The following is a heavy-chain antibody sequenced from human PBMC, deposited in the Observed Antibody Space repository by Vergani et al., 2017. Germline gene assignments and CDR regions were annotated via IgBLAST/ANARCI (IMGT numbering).Heavy chain of an antibody. V-gene: IGHV3-53*01. D-gene: IGHD1-26*01. CDR3: ARGFYGEATIVFDY. CDR2: IYSGGST. Sequence: EVQLVESGGGLIQPGGSLRLSCAASGFTVSSNYMSWVRQAPGKGLEWVSVIYSGGSTYYADSVKGRFTISRDNAKNSLYLQMNSLRAEDTAVYYCARGFYGEATIVFDYWGQGTLVTVSS. CDR1: GFTVSSNY. J-gene: IGHJ4*02.